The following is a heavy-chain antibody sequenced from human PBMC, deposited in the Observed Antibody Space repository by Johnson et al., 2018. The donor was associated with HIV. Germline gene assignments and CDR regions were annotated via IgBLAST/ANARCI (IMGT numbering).Heavy chain of an antibody. CDR1: GFTVSSNY. D-gene: IGHD3-10*01. Sequence: VQLVESGGGVVQPGGSLRLSCAASGFTVSSNYMSWVRQAPGKGLEWVSVIYSGGSTYYADSVTGRFTISRDNSKNTLYLQMNSLRAEDTAVYYCAKDRDYYGSGLIWGQGTMVTVSS. V-gene: IGHV3-53*04. J-gene: IGHJ3*02. CDR3: AKDRDYYGSGLI. CDR2: IYSGGST.